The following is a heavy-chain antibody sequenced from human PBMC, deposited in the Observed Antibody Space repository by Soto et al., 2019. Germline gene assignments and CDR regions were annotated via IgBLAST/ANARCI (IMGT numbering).Heavy chain of an antibody. D-gene: IGHD2-21*02. CDR1: GGSISSGDHY. V-gene: IGHV4-30-4*01. CDR2: SFSSRST. CDR3: GRGLTTMVTAD. Sequence: QVQLQESGPRLVKPSQTLSLTCTVSGGSISSGDHYWSWIRQPPGKGLEWIGYSFSSRSTYYTPSLRGRLSISSASSTNQFSLPLTSVTAADTAVYYCGRGLTTMVTADWGQGTVVSVSP. J-gene: IGHJ4*02.